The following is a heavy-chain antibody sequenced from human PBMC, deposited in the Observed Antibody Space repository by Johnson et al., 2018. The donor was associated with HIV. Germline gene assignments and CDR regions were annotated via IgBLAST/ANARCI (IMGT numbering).Heavy chain of an antibody. Sequence: VQLVESGGGVVQPGRSLRLSCAASGFTFSSYAMHWVRQAPGKGLEWVSFISSSGSTIYYADSVKGRFTISRDNSKNTLYLQMNSLRAEDTAIYYCARGQLWLLDDALDIWGQGTMVTVSS. CDR2: ISSSGSTI. D-gene: IGHD5-18*01. J-gene: IGHJ3*02. V-gene: IGHV3-48*01. CDR1: GFTFSSYA. CDR3: ARGQLWLLDDALDI.